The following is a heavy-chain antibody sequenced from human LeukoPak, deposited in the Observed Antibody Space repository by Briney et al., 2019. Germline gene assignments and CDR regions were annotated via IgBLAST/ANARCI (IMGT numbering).Heavy chain of an antibody. Sequence: PSETLSLTCTVSGGSISSGGYYWSWIRQHPGKGLKWIGYIYYSGSTYYNPSLKSRVTISVDTSKNQFSLKLSSVTAADTAVYYCAGGGAGYSSGFDYWGQGTLVTVSS. J-gene: IGHJ4*02. CDR1: GGSISSGGYY. CDR2: IYYSGST. D-gene: IGHD3-9*01. CDR3: AGGGAGYSSGFDY. V-gene: IGHV4-31*03.